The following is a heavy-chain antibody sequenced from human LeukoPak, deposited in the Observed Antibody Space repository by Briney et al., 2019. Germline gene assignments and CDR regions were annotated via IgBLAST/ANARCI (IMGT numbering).Heavy chain of an antibody. CDR1: GFTFSSYW. D-gene: IGHD1-1*01. CDR2: IISDGSST. CDR3: ARTYSLGFDP. V-gene: IGHV3-74*01. Sequence: GGSLRLSCAASGFTFSSYWMNWVRHVPGKGLVWVSRIISDGSSTTYADSVKGRFPISRDNAKNTLYLQTISLRAEDTAVYYCARTYSLGFDPWGQGTLVTVPS. J-gene: IGHJ5*02.